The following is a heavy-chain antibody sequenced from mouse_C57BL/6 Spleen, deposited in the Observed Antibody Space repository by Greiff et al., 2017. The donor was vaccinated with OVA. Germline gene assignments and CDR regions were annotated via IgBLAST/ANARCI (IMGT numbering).Heavy chain of an antibody. CDR1: GYTFTSYW. D-gene: IGHD2-3*01. CDR2: INPSNGGT. Sequence: QVQLQQPGTDLVKPGASVKLSCKASGYTFTSYWMHWVKQRPGQGLEWIGNINPSNGGTNYNEKFKSKATLTVDKSSSTAYMQLSSLTSEDSAVYYGARERGYYSGVYFDYWGQGTTLTVSS. CDR3: ARERGYYSGVYFDY. V-gene: IGHV1-53*01. J-gene: IGHJ2*01.